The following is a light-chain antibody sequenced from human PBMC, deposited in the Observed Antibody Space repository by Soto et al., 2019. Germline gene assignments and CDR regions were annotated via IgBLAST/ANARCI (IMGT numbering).Light chain of an antibody. CDR3: QQYHKWPPFT. Sequence: EIVLTQSPATLSLSPGERATLSCRASQSVSNYLAWYQQKPGQAPRLLISGASNRATGIPARFSGSGSGTDFTLTISSLEPEDFAIYYCQQYHKWPPFTFGGGTVVDIK. V-gene: IGKV3-11*01. CDR2: GAS. J-gene: IGKJ4*01. CDR1: QSVSNY.